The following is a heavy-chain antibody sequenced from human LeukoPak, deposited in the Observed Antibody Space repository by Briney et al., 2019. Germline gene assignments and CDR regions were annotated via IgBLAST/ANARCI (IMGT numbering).Heavy chain of an antibody. CDR1: GGSFSGYY. J-gene: IGHJ3*02. V-gene: IGHV4-34*01. D-gene: IGHD2-21*01. Sequence: SETLSLTCAVYGGSFSGYYWSWIRRPPGKGLEWIGEINHSGSTNYNPSLKSRVTISVDTSKNQFSLKLSSVTAADTAVYYCARAHLWRGAFDIWGQGTMVTVSS. CDR2: INHSGST. CDR3: ARAHLWRGAFDI.